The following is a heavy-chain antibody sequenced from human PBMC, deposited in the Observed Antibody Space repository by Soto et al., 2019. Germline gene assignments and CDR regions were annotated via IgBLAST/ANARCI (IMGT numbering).Heavy chain of an antibody. J-gene: IGHJ5*02. CDR2: INHSGST. CDR3: ARGEKRITIFGVVYNWFDP. V-gene: IGHV4-34*01. Sequence: SETLSLTCAVYGGSFSGYYWSWIRQPPGKGLEWIGEINHSGSTNYNPSLKSRVTISVDTSKNQFSLKLSSVTAADTAVYYCARGEKRITIFGVVYNWFDPWGQGTLVTVSS. CDR1: GGSFSGYY. D-gene: IGHD3-3*01.